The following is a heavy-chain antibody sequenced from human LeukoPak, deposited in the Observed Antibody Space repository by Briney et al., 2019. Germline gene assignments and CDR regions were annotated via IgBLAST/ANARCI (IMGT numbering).Heavy chain of an antibody. D-gene: IGHD3-10*01. Sequence: GGSLRLSCAASGFTFSDYYMSWIRQAPGKGLEWVSYISSSGSTIYYADSVKGRFTISRDNAKNSLYLQMNSLRAEDTAVYYCASITMVRGVIINGIGYWGQGTLVTVSS. V-gene: IGHV3-11*01. CDR2: ISSSGSTI. CDR1: GFTFSDYY. J-gene: IGHJ4*02. CDR3: ASITMVRGVIINGIGY.